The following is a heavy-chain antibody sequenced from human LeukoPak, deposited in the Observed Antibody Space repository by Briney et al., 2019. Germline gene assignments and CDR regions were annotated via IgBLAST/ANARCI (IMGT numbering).Heavy chain of an antibody. CDR1: GFIFSSYS. CDR3: ARGGLGSWTFDS. D-gene: IGHD1-26*01. CDR2: ISGSGSTM. Sequence: PGGSLRLSCAASGFIFSSYSVNGVLQAPGKGLEWVSYISGSGSTMYYADSVKGRFTISRDNAEYSLHLQLHSLRVEDTAVYYCARGGLGSWTFDSWGQGTLVTVSS. V-gene: IGHV3-48*04. J-gene: IGHJ4*02.